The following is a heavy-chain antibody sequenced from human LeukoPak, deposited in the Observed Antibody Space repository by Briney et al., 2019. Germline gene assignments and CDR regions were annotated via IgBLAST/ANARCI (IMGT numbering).Heavy chain of an antibody. Sequence: PGGSLRLSCVASGFTFSNYWMLWARQAPGKGLMWVSLISTDGKSTRYAESVKGRFTISRDNAKNALYLQMDILRVEDTALYLCVRDYQFIQEVWGQGTTVTVSS. CDR3: VRDYQFIQEV. CDR1: GFTFSNYW. CDR2: ISTDGKST. V-gene: IGHV3-74*01. J-gene: IGHJ6*02. D-gene: IGHD2-2*01.